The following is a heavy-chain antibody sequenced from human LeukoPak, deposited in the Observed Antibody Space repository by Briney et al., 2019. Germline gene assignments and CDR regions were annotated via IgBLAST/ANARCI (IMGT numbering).Heavy chain of an antibody. D-gene: IGHD2/OR15-2a*01. V-gene: IGHV4-59*01. J-gene: IGHJ6*02. CDR1: GGSISSYY. Sequence: SETLSLTCTVSGGSISSYYWSWIRQPPGKGLEWIGYIYYSGSTNYNPSLKSRVTISVDTSKNQFSLKLSSVTAADTAVYYCARFAGPRIIYYYYYGMDVWGQGTTVTVSS. CDR2: IYYSGST. CDR3: ARFAGPRIIYYYYYGMDV.